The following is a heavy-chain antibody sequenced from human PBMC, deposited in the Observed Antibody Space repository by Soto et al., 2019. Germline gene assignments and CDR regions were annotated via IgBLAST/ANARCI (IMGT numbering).Heavy chain of an antibody. V-gene: IGHV3-9*01. J-gene: IGHJ6*02. CDR2: SSWNSGSI. CDR1: GFTFDDYA. CDR3: AKAYSSSSLYYHNGMDV. D-gene: IGHD6-6*01. Sequence: EVQLVESGGGLVQPGRSLRLSCAASGFTFDDYAMHWVRQAPGKGLEWVAGSSWNSGSIGYEDSVKGRFTSSRDNAKNALYLQMNSLSAEDTALYYCAKAYSSSSLYYHNGMDVWGQGTTVTVSS.